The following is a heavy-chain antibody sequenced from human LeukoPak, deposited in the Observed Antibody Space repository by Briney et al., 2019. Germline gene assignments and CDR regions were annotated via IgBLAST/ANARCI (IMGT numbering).Heavy chain of an antibody. CDR1: GYTFTGYY. D-gene: IGHD3-3*01. CDR2: IHPNSGVT. V-gene: IGHV1-2*02. Sequence: ASVKVSCKASGYTFTGYYMHWVRPAPGTGLEWMGWIHPNSGVTNYAQKFQGRVTMTRDTSISTAYMELSRLRSDDTAVYYCAIYDFWSGYYSAIPLDYWGQGTLVTVSS. J-gene: IGHJ4*02. CDR3: AIYDFWSGYYSAIPLDY.